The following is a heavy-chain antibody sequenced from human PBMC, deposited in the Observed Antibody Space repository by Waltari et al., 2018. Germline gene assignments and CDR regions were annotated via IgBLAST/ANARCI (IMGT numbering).Heavy chain of an antibody. CDR3: ARGGQWLVPFDY. J-gene: IGHJ4*02. CDR1: GGSISSHY. CDR2: IYYSGST. V-gene: IGHV4-59*11. D-gene: IGHD6-19*01. Sequence: QVQLQESGPGLVKPSETLSLTCTVSGGSISSHYWSWIRQPPGKGLEWIGYIYYSGSTNYNPSLKSRVTISVDTSKNQFSLKLSSVTAADTAVYYCARGGQWLVPFDYWGQGTLVTVSS.